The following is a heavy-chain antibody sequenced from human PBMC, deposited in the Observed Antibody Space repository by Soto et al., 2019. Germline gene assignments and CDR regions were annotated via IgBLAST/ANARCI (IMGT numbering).Heavy chain of an antibody. J-gene: IGHJ3*02. V-gene: IGHV1-18*01. D-gene: IGHD2-8*01. Sequence: ASLKVSCKASGYTFTSCGISWARQAPGQGLEWMGWISAYNGNTNYAQKLQGRVTMTTDTSTSTAYMELRSLRSDDTAVYYCARDQDCTNGVCYYRAFDIWGQGTMVTVSS. CDR1: GYTFTSCG. CDR2: ISAYNGNT. CDR3: ARDQDCTNGVCYYRAFDI.